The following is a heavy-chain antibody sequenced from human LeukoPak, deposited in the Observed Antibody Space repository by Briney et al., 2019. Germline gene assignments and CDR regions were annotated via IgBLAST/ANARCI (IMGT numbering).Heavy chain of an antibody. CDR3: TFPYSSSSASNAFDI. D-gene: IGHD6-6*01. Sequence: GGSLRLSCTASGFTFYDYAMHWVRQAPGKGLEWVSLISWDGGSTYYADSVKGRFTISRDNSKNSLYLQMNSLRTEDTALYYCTFPYSSSSASNAFDIWGQGTMVTVSS. V-gene: IGHV3-43*02. J-gene: IGHJ3*02. CDR2: ISWDGGST. CDR1: GFTFYDYA.